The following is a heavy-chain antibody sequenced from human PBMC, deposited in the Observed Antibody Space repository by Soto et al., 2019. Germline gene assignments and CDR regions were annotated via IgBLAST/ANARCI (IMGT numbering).Heavy chain of an antibody. CDR2: ISGNGEII. Sequence: GVSMRVSCRAAECTCVDYDGHWISQKTGKGLEWISYISGNGEIIQYAASARGRFTISRDNAENSVYLEMDSLRAEDTALYYCARDVDADFRTDFDYWGRGTLVTSPQ. D-gene: IGHD4-17*01. V-gene: IGHV3-11*01. CDR3: ARDVDADFRTDFDY. J-gene: IGHJ4*02. CDR1: ECTCVDYD.